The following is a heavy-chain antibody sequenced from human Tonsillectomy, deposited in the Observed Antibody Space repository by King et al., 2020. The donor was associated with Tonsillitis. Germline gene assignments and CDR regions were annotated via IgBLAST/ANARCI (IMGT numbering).Heavy chain of an antibody. CDR1: TGSIRSYY. CDR3: ASFRGGYWLDY. V-gene: IGHV4-59*01. J-gene: IGHJ4*02. CDR2: IYYSGST. Sequence: QLQESGPGLVKPSETLSLTCTVSTGSIRSYYWSWLRQPPGKGLEWIGYIYYSGSTNYNPSLKSRDTISVDTSKNQFALKLSSVTAADTAVYYCASFRGGYWLDYWGQGTLVTVSS. D-gene: IGHD3-3*01.